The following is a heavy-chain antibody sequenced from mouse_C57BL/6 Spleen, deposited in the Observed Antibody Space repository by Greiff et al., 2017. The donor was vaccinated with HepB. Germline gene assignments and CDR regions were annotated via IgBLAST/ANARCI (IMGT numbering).Heavy chain of an antibody. J-gene: IGHJ1*03. D-gene: IGHD1-1*01. CDR3: ARDGFYYYGSYWYFDV. V-gene: IGHV1-85*01. CDR2: IYPRDGST. CDR1: GYTFTSYD. Sequence: QVQLQQSGPELVKPGDSVKLSCKASGYTFTSYDINWVKQRPGQGLEWIGWIYPRDGSTKYNEKFKGKATLTVDTSSSTAYMELHSITSEDPAVYFCARDGFYYYGSYWYFDVWGRGTTVTVSS.